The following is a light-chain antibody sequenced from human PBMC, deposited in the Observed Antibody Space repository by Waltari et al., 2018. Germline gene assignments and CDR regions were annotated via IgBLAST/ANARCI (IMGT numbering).Light chain of an antibody. CDR2: DAS. Sequence: DIVLTQSPATLSLSPGERATLSCRASQSVSSYLAWYQQKPGQAPRLLIYDASNRATGIPARFSGSGSGTDFTLTISSLEPEDFAVYYCQQRSNWPPYMYTFGQGTKLEIK. CDR1: QSVSSY. J-gene: IGKJ2*01. V-gene: IGKV3-11*01. CDR3: QQRSNWPPYMYT.